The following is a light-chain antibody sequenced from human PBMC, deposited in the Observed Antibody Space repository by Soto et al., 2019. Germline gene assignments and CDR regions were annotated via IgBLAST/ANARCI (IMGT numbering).Light chain of an antibody. Sequence: DIVMTQSPLSLPVTPGEPASISCSSSHSLLHSNGYNYLDWYLQKPGQSPQLLIYLGSNRASGVPDRFSGSGSGTDFTLTISCLQSEDFATYYCQQYYSYPRTFGQGTKVDI. J-gene: IGKJ1*01. CDR2: LGS. CDR3: QQYYSYPRT. V-gene: IGKV2-28*01. CDR1: HSLLHSNGYNY.